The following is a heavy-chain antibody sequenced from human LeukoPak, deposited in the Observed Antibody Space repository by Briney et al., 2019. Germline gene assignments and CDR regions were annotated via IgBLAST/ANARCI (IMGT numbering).Heavy chain of an antibody. CDR1: GFTFSSYS. CDR2: ISSSSSYI. J-gene: IGHJ4*02. V-gene: IGHV3-21*01. D-gene: IGHD2-15*01. CDR3: ATLTLFSTFQGYYFDY. Sequence: GGSLRLSCAASGFTFSSYSMNWVRQAPGKGLEWVSSISSSSSYIYYADSVKGRFTISSNNAKNSLYLQMNSLRAEDTAVYYCATLTLFSTFQGYYFDYWGQGTLVTVSS.